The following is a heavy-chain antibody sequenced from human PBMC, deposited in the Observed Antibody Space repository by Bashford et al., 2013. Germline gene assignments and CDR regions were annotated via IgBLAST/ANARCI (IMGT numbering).Heavy chain of an antibody. D-gene: IGHD6-13*01. V-gene: IGHV5-51*01. J-gene: IGHJ4*02. CDR2: IYAGDSDT. CDR1: GYNFDAYW. Sequence: GESLKISCKGSGYNFDAYWIGWVRQMPGKGLEWMGIIYAGDSDTRYSPSFQGQVTISVDKSISTAADTALYYCARGYSSSWPNSFDFWGQGTLVTVSS. CDR3: NSFDF.